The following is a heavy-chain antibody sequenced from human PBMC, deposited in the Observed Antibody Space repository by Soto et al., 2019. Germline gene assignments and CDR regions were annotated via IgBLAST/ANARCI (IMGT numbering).Heavy chain of an antibody. Sequence: EVQLVESGGGLVQPGESLRLSCAASGLTFRSYWMHWVRQAPGKGLVWVSRINTDGSVAMYVDSVKGRFTISRDNAKNTRLLHMNRLRAEDTAVYYCVRERQLGRLDSWGQGTLVTVSS. CDR2: INTDGSVA. D-gene: IGHD3-16*01. CDR3: VRERQLGRLDS. V-gene: IGHV3-74*03. J-gene: IGHJ4*02. CDR1: GLTFRSYW.